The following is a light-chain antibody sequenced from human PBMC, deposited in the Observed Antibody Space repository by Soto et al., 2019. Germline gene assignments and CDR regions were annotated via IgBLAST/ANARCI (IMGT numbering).Light chain of an antibody. V-gene: IGKV1-17*01. Sequence: DIQMTQSPSSLSASVGDRGTFTCRASQGIANDLAWYQQKPTNAPTRLIYAASSLQSGVPARFSGSGAGTEFTLTISSLQPEDFGAYYCLQYISYPLTFGGGTKVDI. CDR1: QGIAND. CDR2: AAS. CDR3: LQYISYPLT. J-gene: IGKJ4*01.